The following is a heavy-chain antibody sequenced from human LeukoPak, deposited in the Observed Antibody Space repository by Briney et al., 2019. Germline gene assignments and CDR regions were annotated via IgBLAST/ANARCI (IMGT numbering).Heavy chain of an antibody. CDR1: GYXFTDYW. D-gene: IGHD3-10*01. V-gene: IGHV5-51*01. Sequence: GEPLKISCHTAGYXFTDYWIGWVRQMPGKGLEWMGIIYPGDSDTRYSPSFQGQVTISADKSIRTAYLQWSLKASDTAIYYCARSDQLRWFGEPRRPFYYGMDVWGQGTTVTVS. J-gene: IGHJ6*02. CDR2: IYPGDSDT. CDR3: ARSDQLRWFGEPRRPFYYGMDV.